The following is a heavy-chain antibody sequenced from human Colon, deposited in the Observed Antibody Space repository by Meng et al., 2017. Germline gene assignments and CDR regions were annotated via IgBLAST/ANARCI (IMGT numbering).Heavy chain of an antibody. CDR1: GASVRSPDHQ. Sequence: VQRRAPGPGRVRPSEALCLNCAFAGASVRSPDHQWGWVRQPPGKGLEWIGNARIDYANTNYTPSLKSRVTVSSDTSKTQFSRNVRSVTAADTAVYYCARDYWGSLDFWGQGILVTVSS. J-gene: IGHJ4*02. V-gene: IGHV4-61*08. CDR2: ARIDYANT. D-gene: IGHD3-16*01. CDR3: ARDYWGSLDF.